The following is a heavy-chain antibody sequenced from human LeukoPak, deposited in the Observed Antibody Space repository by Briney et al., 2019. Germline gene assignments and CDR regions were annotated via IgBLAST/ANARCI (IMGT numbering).Heavy chain of an antibody. V-gene: IGHV3-21*01. D-gene: IGHD6-6*01. J-gene: IGHJ4*02. Sequence: SGGSLRLSCAASGFTFSTYYMNWVRQAPGKGLEWVSFITGSSSYIYYTDSVKGRFTISRDNAKNSLFLQMNSLRDEDTAVYYCASGFISSPYFDYWGQGTLVTVSS. CDR1: GFTFSTYY. CDR3: ASGFISSPYFDY. CDR2: ITGSSSYI.